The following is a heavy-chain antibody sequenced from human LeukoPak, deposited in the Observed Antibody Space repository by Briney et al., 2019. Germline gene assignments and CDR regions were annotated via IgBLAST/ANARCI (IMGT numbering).Heavy chain of an antibody. J-gene: IGHJ4*02. CDR1: GFTFSSYA. D-gene: IGHD3-16*01. CDR2: ISYDGRNK. V-gene: IGHV3-30*04. Sequence: PGGSLRLSCAASGFTFSSYAMHWVRQAPGKGLEWVAVISYDGRNKYYADSVKGRFTISRDNSKNTLYLQMNSLRAEDTAVYYCARVGGGTTPDYWGQGTLVTVSS. CDR3: ARVGGGTTPDY.